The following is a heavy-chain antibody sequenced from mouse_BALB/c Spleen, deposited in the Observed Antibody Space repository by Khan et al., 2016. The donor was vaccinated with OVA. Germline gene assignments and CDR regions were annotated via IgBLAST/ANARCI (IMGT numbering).Heavy chain of an antibody. J-gene: IGHJ3*01. CDR3: ARGGYGGVAY. CDR2: IGPYNGDT. V-gene: IGHV1S135*01. CDR1: GYSFTDYS. D-gene: IGHD1-1*01. Sequence: EVQLQESGPELVKPGASVKVSCKASGYSFTDYSMYWVKQSHGKSLEWIGYIGPYNGDTTYNQRFKGKATLTVDKSSSTTFMYLNSLTSEDSAVYYCARGGYGGVAYWGQGTLVTVSA.